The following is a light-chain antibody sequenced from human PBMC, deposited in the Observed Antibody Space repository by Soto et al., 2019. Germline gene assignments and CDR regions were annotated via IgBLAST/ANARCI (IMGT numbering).Light chain of an antibody. Sequence: VVTQAPVTLSVSPWERATLSCRASQSVGNNLAWYQQKPGQAPRLLIYGASNRATGIPDRFSGSGSGTGFTLTISILEHEDFAVYYCQQYGSSGTFGQGTKVDIK. V-gene: IGKV3-20*01. CDR2: GAS. CDR3: QQYGSSGT. CDR1: QSVGNN. J-gene: IGKJ1*01.